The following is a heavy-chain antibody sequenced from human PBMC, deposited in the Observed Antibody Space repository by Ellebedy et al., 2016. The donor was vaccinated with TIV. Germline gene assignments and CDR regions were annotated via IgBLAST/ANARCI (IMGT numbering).Heavy chain of an antibody. D-gene: IGHD6-19*01. CDR2: ISGSGGST. CDR1: GFSFTSYW. J-gene: IGHJ4*02. CDR3: AGGISVAGTSLGF. Sequence: GGSLRLSCAASGFSFTSYWMSWVRQAPGKGLEWVSGISGSGGSTHYAASVKGRLTISRDNSKNTLYLQMNSLRAEDTAVYYCAGGISVAGTSLGFWGQGTLVTVSS. V-gene: IGHV3-23*01.